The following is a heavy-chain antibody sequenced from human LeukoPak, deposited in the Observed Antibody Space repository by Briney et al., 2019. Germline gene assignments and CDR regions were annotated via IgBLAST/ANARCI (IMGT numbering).Heavy chain of an antibody. CDR1: GGSISSGGYS. J-gene: IGHJ3*02. CDR2: IYYSGST. Sequence: SETLSLTCTVSGGSISSGGYSWSWIRQHPGKGLEWIGYIYYSGSTYYNPSLKSRVTMSVDTSKNQFSLKLSSVTAADTAVYYCARHTFDYYDSSGYYTQSLYSFDIWGQGTMVTVSS. CDR3: ARHTFDYYDSSGYYTQSLYSFDI. D-gene: IGHD3-22*01. V-gene: IGHV4-31*03.